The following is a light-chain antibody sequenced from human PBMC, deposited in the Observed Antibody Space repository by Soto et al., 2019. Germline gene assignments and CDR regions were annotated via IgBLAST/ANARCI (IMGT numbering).Light chain of an antibody. CDR1: SSNIGTGYD. V-gene: IGLV1-40*01. Sequence: QSVLTQPPSVSGAPGHRVTISCTGSSSNIGTGYDVHWYQQLPGTAPKLLIYGNSNRPSGVPDRFSGSKSGTSASLAITGLQAEDEADYYCQSYDSNLSVVFGGGTQLTVL. CDR2: GNS. CDR3: QSYDSNLSVV. J-gene: IGLJ2*01.